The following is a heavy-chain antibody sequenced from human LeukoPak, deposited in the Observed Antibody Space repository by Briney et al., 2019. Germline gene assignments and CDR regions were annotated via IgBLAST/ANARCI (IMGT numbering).Heavy chain of an antibody. J-gene: IGHJ4*02. Sequence: PGESLRLSCAASGFTFSSYAMSWVRQAPGKGLEWVSSIRDSGGTTFYADSVKGRFTISRDSSKKTLYLQMNSLRAEDTAVYYCAKDAQPTTVTTFDYWGQGTLVTVSS. CDR2: IRDSGGTT. D-gene: IGHD4-11*01. V-gene: IGHV3-23*01. CDR1: GFTFSSYA. CDR3: AKDAQPTTVTTFDY.